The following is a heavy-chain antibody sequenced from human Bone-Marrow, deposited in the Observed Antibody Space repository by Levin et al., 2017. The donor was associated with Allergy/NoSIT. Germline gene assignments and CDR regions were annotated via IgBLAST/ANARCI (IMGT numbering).Heavy chain of an antibody. Sequence: SGPTLVKPTQTLTLTCTFSGFSLSTSGVGVGWIRQPPGKALEWLALIYWDDDKRYSPSLKSRLTITKDTSKNQVVLTMTNMDPVDTATYYCAHRPYCSGGSCYHFDYWGQGTLVTVSS. CDR2: IYWDDDK. D-gene: IGHD2-15*01. J-gene: IGHJ4*02. CDR1: GFSLSTSGVG. V-gene: IGHV2-5*02. CDR3: AHRPYCSGGSCYHFDY.